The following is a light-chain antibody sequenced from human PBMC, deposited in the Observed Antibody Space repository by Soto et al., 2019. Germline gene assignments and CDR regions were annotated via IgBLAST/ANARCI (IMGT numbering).Light chain of an antibody. CDR2: GAS. Sequence: DIQMTQSPSTLSASVGDRVTITCRASQRISTWLAWYQQHPGEAPKLLIYGASYLESGVPSRFSGRGSGTEFTLTIDSLQPGDFAVYYCHQYNSYSPFSFGPGTRVDIK. J-gene: IGKJ3*01. V-gene: IGKV1-5*01. CDR1: QRISTW. CDR3: HQYNSYSPFS.